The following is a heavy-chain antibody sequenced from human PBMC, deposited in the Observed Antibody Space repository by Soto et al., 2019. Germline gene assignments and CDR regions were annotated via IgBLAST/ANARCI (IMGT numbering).Heavy chain of an antibody. CDR2: IYYSGST. V-gene: IGHV4-59*11. Sequence: PSDTLSLTCTVSGVSISGHYWSWIRQPPGKGLEWIGYIYYSGSTNYNPSLKSRLTISVDTSKNQFSLKLRSVTAADTAVYYCVIDLNYVFDYWGQGSLVTVSS. CDR1: GVSISGHY. D-gene: IGHD3-16*01. CDR3: VIDLNYVFDY. J-gene: IGHJ4*02.